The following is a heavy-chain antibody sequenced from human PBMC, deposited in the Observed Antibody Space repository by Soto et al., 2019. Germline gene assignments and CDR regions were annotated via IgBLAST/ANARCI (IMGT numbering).Heavy chain of an antibody. CDR3: AKDKLGPQYRLLAF. CDR1: GFTFSSYG. CDR2: ISYDGSNK. Sequence: QVQLVESGGGVVQPGRSLRLSCAASGFTFSSYGMHWVRQAPGKGLEWVAVISYDGSNKYYADSVKGRFTISRDNSKNTLYLQMNSLRAEDTAVYYCAKDKLGPQYRLLAFWGQGTTVTVSS. V-gene: IGHV3-30*18. D-gene: IGHD2-2*01. J-gene: IGHJ6*02.